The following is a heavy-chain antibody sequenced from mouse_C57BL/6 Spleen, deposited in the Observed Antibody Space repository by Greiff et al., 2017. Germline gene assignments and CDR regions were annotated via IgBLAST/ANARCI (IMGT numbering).Heavy chain of an antibody. CDR2: IWSDGST. D-gene: IGHD2-12*01. J-gene: IGHJ3*01. CDR1: GFSLTSYG. Sequence: QVQLKESGPGLVAPSQSLSITCTVSGFSLTSYGVHWVRQPPGKGLEWLVVIWSDGSTNYNSALKSRLSISKDNSKSQVFLKMNSLQTDDTAMYYCASPVGDSNDGVFAYWGQGTLVTVSA. V-gene: IGHV2-6*03. CDR3: ASPVGDSNDGVFAY.